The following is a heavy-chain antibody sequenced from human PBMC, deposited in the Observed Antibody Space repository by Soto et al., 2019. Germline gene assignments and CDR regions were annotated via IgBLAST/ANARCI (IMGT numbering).Heavy chain of an antibody. V-gene: IGHV3-23*01. Sequence: EVQLLESGGGLVQPGGSLRLSCAASGFTFSSYAMTWVRQAPGKGLDYVSGISVSGGSTYYADSVKGRFTISRDNSKNPLFLQMSSLRAEDTAVYYCAKQAGAARPNWYFDLWGRGTLVTVSS. CDR2: ISVSGGST. CDR1: GFTFSSYA. J-gene: IGHJ2*01. D-gene: IGHD6-6*01. CDR3: AKQAGAARPNWYFDL.